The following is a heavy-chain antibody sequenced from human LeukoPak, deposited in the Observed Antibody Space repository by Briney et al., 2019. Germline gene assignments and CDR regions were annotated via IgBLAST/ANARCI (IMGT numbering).Heavy chain of an antibody. V-gene: IGHV5-51*01. D-gene: IGHD3-22*01. CDR3: ARLNTYYYDSSGYYLSVFDY. CDR1: GYSFTSYW. CDR2: IYPGDSDT. J-gene: IGHJ4*02. Sequence: GESLKISCKGSGYSFTSYWIGWVRQMPGKGLERMGIIYPGDSDTRYSPSFQGQVTISADKSISTAYLQWSSLKASDTAMYYCARLNTYYYDSSGYYLSVFDYRGRGTLVTVSS.